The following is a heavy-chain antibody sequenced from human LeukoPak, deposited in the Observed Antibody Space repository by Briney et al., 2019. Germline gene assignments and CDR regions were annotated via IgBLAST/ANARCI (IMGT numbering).Heavy chain of an antibody. CDR1: GFTVSTNS. Sequence: GGSLRLSCTVSGFTVSTNSMSWVRQAPGKGLEWVSFIYSDNTHYSDSVKGRFTISRDNAKNSLYLQINSLRVEDTAVYYCARDGAARGPGSFGDWGQGTLLTVSS. CDR2: IYSDNT. J-gene: IGHJ4*02. V-gene: IGHV3-66*01. CDR3: ARDGAARGPGSFGD. D-gene: IGHD3-10*01.